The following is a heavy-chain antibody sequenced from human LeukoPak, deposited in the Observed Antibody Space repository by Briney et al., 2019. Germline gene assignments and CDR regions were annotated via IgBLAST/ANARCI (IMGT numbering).Heavy chain of an antibody. CDR1: GYSISSDYY. V-gene: IGHV4-38-2*02. CDR3: ARVGGGTDWFGP. Sequence: SETLSLTCSVSGYSISSDYYWGWIRQPPGKGLEWIGRIYHSGSTYYDPSLKSRVTISVDTSRNQFSLKLSSVTAADTAVYYCARVGGGTDWFGPWSQGTLVTVSS. CDR2: IYHSGST. D-gene: IGHD3-16*01. J-gene: IGHJ5*02.